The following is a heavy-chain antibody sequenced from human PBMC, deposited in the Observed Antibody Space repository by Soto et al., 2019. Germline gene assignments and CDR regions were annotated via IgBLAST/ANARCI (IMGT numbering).Heavy chain of an antibody. J-gene: IGHJ4*02. Sequence: GGSLRLSCAASGFTFSNSWMNWVRQAPGKGLEWVGRIKSKIYIATTDYAATVKGRFTISRDDATNTLYLQMNSLKTEDTVVYYCTTDYAATWGQGTLVTVSS. CDR3: TTDYAAT. CDR2: IKSKIYIATT. V-gene: IGHV3-15*07. CDR1: GFTFSNSW. D-gene: IGHD6-25*01.